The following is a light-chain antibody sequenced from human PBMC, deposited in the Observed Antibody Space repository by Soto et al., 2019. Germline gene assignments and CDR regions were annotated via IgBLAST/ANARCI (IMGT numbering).Light chain of an antibody. J-gene: IGKJ5*01. V-gene: IGKV1-39*01. CDR1: ESISRH. CDR2: AAS. Sequence: DIQMTQSPSSLSASVGDRVTITCRASESISRHLNWYQQKPGKAPNLLIYAASSSQNGVPSRFSGSGSGTDFTLTISNLQPEDFATYYCQQSYSTLSITFGQGTRLEIK. CDR3: QQSYSTLSIT.